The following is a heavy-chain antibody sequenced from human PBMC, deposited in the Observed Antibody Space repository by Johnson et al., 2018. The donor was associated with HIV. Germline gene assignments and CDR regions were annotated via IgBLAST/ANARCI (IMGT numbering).Heavy chain of an antibody. CDR3: AKDDRELDAFDI. CDR2: IWYDGSNK. V-gene: IGHV3-33*06. D-gene: IGHD1-26*01. CDR1: GFTFSSYG. Sequence: QVQLVESGGGVVQPGRSLRLSCAASGFTFSSYGMHWVRQAPGKGLEWVAVIWYDGSNKYYADSVKGRFTISRDNSKNTLYLQMNSLRAEDTAVYYCAKDDRELDAFDIGGQGTMVTVSS. J-gene: IGHJ3*02.